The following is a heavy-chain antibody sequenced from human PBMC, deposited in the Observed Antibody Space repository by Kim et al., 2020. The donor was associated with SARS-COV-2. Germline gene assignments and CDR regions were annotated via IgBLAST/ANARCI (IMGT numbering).Heavy chain of an antibody. V-gene: IGHV4-59*01. CDR2: RT. D-gene: IGHD4-4*01. CDR3: VRVPVTTRAYDL. Sequence: RTNYNPSLKSRVTISLDTSKNQLSLNLSSVTAADTAAYYCVRVPVTTRAYDLWGQGTLV. J-gene: IGHJ5*02.